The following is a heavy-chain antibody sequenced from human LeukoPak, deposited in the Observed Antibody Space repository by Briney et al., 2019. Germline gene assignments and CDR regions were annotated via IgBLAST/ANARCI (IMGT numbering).Heavy chain of an antibody. J-gene: IGHJ4*02. CDR3: ARDTSIFPGVALDY. CDR2: ISSSSSYI. D-gene: IGHD3-3*01. CDR1: GFTFSSYS. Sequence: PGGSLRLSCAASGFTFSSYSMNWVRQAPGKGLEWVSSISSSSSYIYYADSVKGRFTISRDNAKNSLYLQMNSLRAEDTAVYYCARDTSIFPGVALDYWGQGTLVTVSS. V-gene: IGHV3-21*01.